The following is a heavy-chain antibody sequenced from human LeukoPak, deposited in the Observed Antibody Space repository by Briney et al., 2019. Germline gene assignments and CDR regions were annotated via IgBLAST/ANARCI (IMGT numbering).Heavy chain of an antibody. CDR2: ISGSGGDT. CDR1: GFTFSSYP. J-gene: IGHJ4*02. Sequence: GGSLRLSCAASGFTFSSYPMSWVRQAPGKGLEWVSAISGSGGDTYYADSVKGRFTISRDNSKNTLYLQMNCLRAEDTALYYCATSSGWYPKYFDYWGQGTLVTVSS. V-gene: IGHV3-23*01. CDR3: ATSSGWYPKYFDY. D-gene: IGHD6-19*01.